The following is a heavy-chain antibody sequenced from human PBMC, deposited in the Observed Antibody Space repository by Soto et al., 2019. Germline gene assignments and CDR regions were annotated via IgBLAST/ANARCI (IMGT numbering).Heavy chain of an antibody. CDR1: GFTFSSYS. V-gene: IGHV3-21*01. CDR2: ISSSSSYI. D-gene: IGHD2-15*01. CDR3: ARDVGYCSGGSCYRSFDY. Sequence: EVQLVESGGGLVKPGGSLRLSCAASGFTFSSYSMNWVRQAPGKGLEWVSSISSSSSYIYYADSVKGRFTISRENAKKSLYLQMNSLRAEDSAVYYCARDVGYCSGGSCYRSFDYWGQGTLVTVSS. J-gene: IGHJ4*02.